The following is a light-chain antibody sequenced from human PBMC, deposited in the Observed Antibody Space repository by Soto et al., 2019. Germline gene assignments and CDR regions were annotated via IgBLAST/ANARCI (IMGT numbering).Light chain of an antibody. CDR3: QQYKNWPAIT. CDR1: QSIRNN. J-gene: IGKJ5*01. V-gene: IGKV3D-15*01. CDR2: GAS. Sequence: EIVMTQSPPTLSVSPWEIAALSCTASQSIRNNLAWYQKKPGQAPRLLIYGASTRATGIPARFSGSGSGTEFTLTISSLQSEDFAVYYCQQYKNWPAITFGQGTRLEIK.